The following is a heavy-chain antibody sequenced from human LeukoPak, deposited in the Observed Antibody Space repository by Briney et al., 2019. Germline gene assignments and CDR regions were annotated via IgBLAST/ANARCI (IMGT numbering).Heavy chain of an antibody. CDR3: ARSRGFLNWFDP. CDR1: GGSISSYY. CDR2: IYYSGST. J-gene: IGHJ5*02. D-gene: IGHD2/OR15-2a*01. V-gene: IGHV4-59*01. Sequence: SETPSLTCTVSGGSISSYYWSWIRQPPGKGLEWIGYIYYSGSTNYNPSLKSRVTISVDTSKNQFSLKLSSVTAADTAVYYCARSRGFLNWFDPWGQGTLVTVSS.